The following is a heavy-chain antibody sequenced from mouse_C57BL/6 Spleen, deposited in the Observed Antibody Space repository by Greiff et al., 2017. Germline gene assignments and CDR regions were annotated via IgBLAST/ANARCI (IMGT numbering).Heavy chain of an antibody. Sequence: EVKVVESGGGLVKPGGSLKLSCAASGFTFSDYGMHWVRQAPEKGLEWVAYISSGSSTIYYADTVKGRFTISRDNAKNTLFLQMTSLRSEDTAMYYCARTFYYDYVWFAYWGQGTLVTVSA. D-gene: IGHD2-4*01. CDR3: ARTFYYDYVWFAY. CDR2: ISSGSSTI. J-gene: IGHJ3*01. CDR1: GFTFSDYG. V-gene: IGHV5-17*01.